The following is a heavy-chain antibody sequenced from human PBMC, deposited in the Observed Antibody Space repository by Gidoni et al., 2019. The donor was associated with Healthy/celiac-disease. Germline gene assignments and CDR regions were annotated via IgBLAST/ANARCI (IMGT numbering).Heavy chain of an antibody. D-gene: IGHD3-16*02. CDR2: IYYSGST. V-gene: IGHV4-59*08. Sequence: QVQLQESGPGLVKPSETLYLTCPAPCGSISRSYGSWIRQPPGKGLEWIGYIYYSGSTNYNPSLKSRVTISVDTSQNQFSLKLSSVTAADTAVYYCARLNDYIWGSYRSYRAFDIWGQGTMVTVSS. CDR3: ARLNDYIWGSYRSYRAFDI. CDR1: CGSISRSY. J-gene: IGHJ3*02.